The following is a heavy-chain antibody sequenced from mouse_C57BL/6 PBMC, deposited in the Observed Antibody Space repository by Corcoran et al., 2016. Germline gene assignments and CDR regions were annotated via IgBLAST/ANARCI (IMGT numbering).Heavy chain of an antibody. V-gene: IGHV1-80*01. D-gene: IGHD2-4*01. CDR3: ARHYDYDVGVFDV. J-gene: IGHJ1*03. CDR1: GYAFSCYW. CDR2: IYPGDGDT. Sequence: QVQLQQSGAELVKPGASVKISCKASGYAFSCYWMNWVKQRHGKGLEGIGQIYPGDGDTNYNGKFTGKATLTADKSSSTAYMQLSSLTSEDSAVYFCARHYDYDVGVFDVWGTGTTVTVSS.